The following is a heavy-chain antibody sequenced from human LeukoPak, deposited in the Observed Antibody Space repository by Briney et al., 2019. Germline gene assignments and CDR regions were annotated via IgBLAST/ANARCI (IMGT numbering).Heavy chain of an antibody. V-gene: IGHV4-34*01. CDR2: INHSGST. CDR1: GGSFSGYY. D-gene: IGHD3-3*02. CDR3: ARASFFRTATLTANWFDP. Sequence: SETLSLTCAVYGGSFSGYYWSWIRQPPGKGLEWIGEINHSGSTNYNPSLKSRVTISVDTSKNQFSLKLSSVTAADTAVYYCARASFFRTATLTANWFDPWGQGTLVTVSS. J-gene: IGHJ5*02.